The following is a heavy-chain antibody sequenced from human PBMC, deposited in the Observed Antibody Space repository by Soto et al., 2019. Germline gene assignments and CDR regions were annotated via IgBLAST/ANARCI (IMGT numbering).Heavy chain of an antibody. Sequence: SQTRSVTCAISGDSVSSNRAAWNWIRKSPSRGLEWLGRTYYRSKWYNDYAVSVKSRITINPDTSKNQFSLQLNSVTPEDTAVYYCARDSLRGSHWDDYWGQGTLVTVSS. CDR3: ARDSLRGSHWDDY. V-gene: IGHV6-1*01. CDR2: TYYRSKWYN. D-gene: IGHD7-27*01. J-gene: IGHJ4*02. CDR1: GDSVSSNRAA.